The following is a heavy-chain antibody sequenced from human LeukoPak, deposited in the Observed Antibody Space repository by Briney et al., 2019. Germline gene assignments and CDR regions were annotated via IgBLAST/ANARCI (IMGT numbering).Heavy chain of an antibody. D-gene: IGHD6-6*01. V-gene: IGHV3-23*01. Sequence: GGSLRLSCAASGFTLSSYAMSWVRQGPGKGLEWVSAISVSGNTYHADSVKGRFTISRDSSKNTLYLQMNSLRAGDAAVYYCARGGAARPDFWGQGTLVTVSS. CDR3: ARGGAARPDF. CDR2: ISVSGNT. J-gene: IGHJ4*02. CDR1: GFTLSSYA.